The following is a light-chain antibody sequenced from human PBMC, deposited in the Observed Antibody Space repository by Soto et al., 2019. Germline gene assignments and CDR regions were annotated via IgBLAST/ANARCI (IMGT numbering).Light chain of an antibody. Sequence: DFQMTHSPSTLSASVGDRVTVAGRASQNIRSRLAWFHQKPGKAPKLLIYYASSLESGVPQRFSGSGSGTEFQLTIIRLHNDDFSTYYGQLYHSYWKVGLGTKVDLK. CDR2: YAS. CDR3: QLYHSYWK. V-gene: IGKV1-5*01. CDR1: QNIRSR. J-gene: IGKJ1*01.